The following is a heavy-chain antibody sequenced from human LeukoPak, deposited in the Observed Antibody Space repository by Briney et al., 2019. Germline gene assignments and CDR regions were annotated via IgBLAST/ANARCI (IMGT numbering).Heavy chain of an antibody. Sequence: ASVKVSCKASGYTFTSYGISWVRQAPGQGLEWMGWISAYNGNTNYAQKLQGRVTMTTDTSTSTAYMELRSLRSDDTAVYYCARDQTPGYYDSSGYYQFDCWGQGTLVTVSS. CDR1: GYTFTSYG. V-gene: IGHV1-18*01. J-gene: IGHJ4*02. CDR3: ARDQTPGYYDSSGYYQFDC. CDR2: ISAYNGNT. D-gene: IGHD3-22*01.